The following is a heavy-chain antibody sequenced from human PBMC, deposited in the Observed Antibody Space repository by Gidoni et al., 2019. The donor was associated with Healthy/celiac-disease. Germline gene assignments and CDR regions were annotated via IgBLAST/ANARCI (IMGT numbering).Heavy chain of an antibody. CDR1: GVTCSSYS. CDR2: ISSSSSYI. Sequence: EVQLVESGGGLVKPGGSLVLSWSASGVTCSSYSMNWVRQAPGKGLGWVSSISSSSSYIYYADSVKGRFTISRDNAKNSLYLQMNSLRAEDTAVYYCAGANVVVVAATPGWFDPWGQGTLVTVSS. J-gene: IGHJ5*02. D-gene: IGHD2-15*01. V-gene: IGHV3-21*01. CDR3: AGANVVVVAATPGWFDP.